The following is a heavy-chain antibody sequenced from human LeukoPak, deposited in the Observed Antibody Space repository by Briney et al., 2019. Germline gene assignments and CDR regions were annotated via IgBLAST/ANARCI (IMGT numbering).Heavy chain of an antibody. CDR1: GGSVSSGSYY. CDR2: IDNSGST. CDR3: ARDRNSNLRLGF. J-gene: IGHJ4*02. D-gene: IGHD2/OR15-2a*01. Sequence: SETLSLTCTVSGGSVSSGSYYWSWIRQSPGRGLEWIGYIDNSGSTNYNPSLTSRVTISVDTSKNQFSVKLTSVSAADTAVYYCARDRNSNLRLGFWGPGTLVTVSS. V-gene: IGHV4-61*01.